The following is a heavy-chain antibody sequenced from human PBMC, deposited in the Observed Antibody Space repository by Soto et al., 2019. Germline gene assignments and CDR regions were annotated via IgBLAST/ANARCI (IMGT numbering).Heavy chain of an antibody. CDR1: GFTFSSYA. CDR2: ISGSGGST. V-gene: IGHV3-23*01. J-gene: IGHJ3*02. CDR3: AIDPFVYDFLI. Sequence: EVQLLESGGGLVQPGGSLRLSCAASGFTFSSYAMSWVRQAPGKGLEWVSAISGSGGSTYYADSVKGRFTISRDNSKNTLYLQMNSLRAEDTAGYYCAIDPFVYDFLIWGQGTMVTVSS. D-gene: IGHD3-3*01.